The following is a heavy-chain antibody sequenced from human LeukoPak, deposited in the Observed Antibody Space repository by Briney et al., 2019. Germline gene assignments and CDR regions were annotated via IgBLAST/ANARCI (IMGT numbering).Heavy chain of an antibody. CDR1: GFTFSSYS. V-gene: IGHV3-48*01. CDR3: ARDPLHCSGGSCYSGLNWFDP. Sequence: GGSLRHSCAASGFTFSSYSMNWVRQAPGKGLEWVSYNSSSSSSTIYYADSVEGRFTISRDNAKNSLYLQMNSLRAEDTAVYYCARDPLHCSGGSCYSGLNWFDPWGQGTLVTVSS. D-gene: IGHD2-15*01. CDR2: NSSSSSSTI. J-gene: IGHJ5*02.